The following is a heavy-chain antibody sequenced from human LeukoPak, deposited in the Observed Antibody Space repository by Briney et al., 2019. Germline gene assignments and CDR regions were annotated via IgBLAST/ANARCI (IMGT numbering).Heavy chain of an antibody. J-gene: IGHJ4*02. Sequence: SETLSLTCTVSGGSVSSGSYYWSWIRQPTGKGLEWIGYIYYSGSTNYNPSLKSRVTISVDTSKNQFSLKLSSVTAADTAVYYCARHDYGDYGRPMWGQGTLVTVSS. CDR3: ARHDYGDYGRPM. CDR2: IYYSGST. CDR1: GGSVSSGSYY. V-gene: IGHV4-61*01. D-gene: IGHD4-17*01.